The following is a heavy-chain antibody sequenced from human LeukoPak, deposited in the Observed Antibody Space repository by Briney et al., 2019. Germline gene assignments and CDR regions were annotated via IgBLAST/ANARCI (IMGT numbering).Heavy chain of an antibody. V-gene: IGHV3-30*03. CDR3: ARVRYTNSDY. CDR1: GFTFSSYG. CDR2: ISYDGSNK. Sequence: GGSLRLSCAASGFTFSSYGMNWVRQAPGKGLEWVAVISYDGSNKYYADSVKGRFTISRDNSKNTLFVQMSSLRAEDTAVYYCARVRYTNSDYWGQGTLVTVSS. D-gene: IGHD4-11*01. J-gene: IGHJ4*02.